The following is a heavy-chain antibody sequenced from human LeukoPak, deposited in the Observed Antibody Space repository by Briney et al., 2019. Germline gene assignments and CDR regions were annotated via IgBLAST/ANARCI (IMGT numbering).Heavy chain of an antibody. J-gene: IGHJ4*02. CDR1: GFTFSSYW. CDR3: ARDRFLGRYCSSTISCYLQCDY. D-gene: IGHD2-2*01. CDR2: IKQDGSEK. Sequence: GGSLRLSCAASGFTFSSYWMSWARQAPGKGLEWVANIKQDGSEKYYVDSVKGRFTISRDNAKNSLYLQMNSLRAEDTAVYYCARDRFLGRYCSSTISCYLQCDYWGQGTLVTVSS. V-gene: IGHV3-7*01.